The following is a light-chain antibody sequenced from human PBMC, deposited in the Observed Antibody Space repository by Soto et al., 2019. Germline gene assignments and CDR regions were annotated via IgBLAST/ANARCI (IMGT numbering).Light chain of an antibody. J-gene: IGKJ4*01. CDR1: QSVSSY. CDR3: QQRSNSPLT. CDR2: DDS. Sequence: EIVLTQSPATLSLSPGERATLSCRASQSVSSYLAWYQQKPGQAPRLLIYDDSTRATGIPARFSGSGSGTDFTLTISSLEPEDFAVYYCQQRSNSPLTFGGGTKVEIK. V-gene: IGKV3-11*01.